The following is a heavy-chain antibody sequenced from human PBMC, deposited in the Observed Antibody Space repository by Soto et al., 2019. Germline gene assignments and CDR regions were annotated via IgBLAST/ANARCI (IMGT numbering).Heavy chain of an antibody. D-gene: IGHD2-2*01. J-gene: IGHJ6*02. CDR2: IYYRGST. V-gene: IGHV4-39*01. CDR1: GGSISSRTYY. Sequence: SETLSLTCTVSGGSISSRTYYWGWIRQPPGRGLEWIGSIYYRGSTYYNPSLKSRVTLSVDASKNQFSLKLSSVTAADTAVYFCASGHWSTSRYDYYYGMDVWGQGITVTVSS. CDR3: ASGHWSTSRYDYYYGMDV.